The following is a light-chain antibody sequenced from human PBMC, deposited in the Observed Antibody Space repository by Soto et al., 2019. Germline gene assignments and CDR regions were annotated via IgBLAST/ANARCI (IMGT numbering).Light chain of an antibody. V-gene: IGLV1-40*01. CDR3: QSYDSRLTGSV. CDR2: SNT. CDR1: GSNIGAGSD. Sequence: QSVLTQPPSVSGAPGQRVTISCTGSGSNIGAGSDVHWYQQLPGTAPKLLIYSNTNRPSGVPDRFSGSKSGTSASLAIAGLQAGDGADYYCQSYDSRLTGSVFGGGTKVTVL. J-gene: IGLJ3*02.